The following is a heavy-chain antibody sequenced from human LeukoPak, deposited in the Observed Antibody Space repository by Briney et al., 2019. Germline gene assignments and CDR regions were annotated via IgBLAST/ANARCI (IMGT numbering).Heavy chain of an antibody. CDR1: GGSISSYY. Sequence: SESLSLTCTVSGGSISSYYWSWIRQPPGKGLEWIGYIYYSGRTNYNPSLKSRVTISVDTSKNQFSLKLSSVTAADTAVYYCARQLQYYYDSTGSAGFDYWGQGTLVTVSS. CDR3: ARQLQYYYDSTGSAGFDY. J-gene: IGHJ4*02. D-gene: IGHD3-22*01. V-gene: IGHV4-59*01. CDR2: IYYSGRT.